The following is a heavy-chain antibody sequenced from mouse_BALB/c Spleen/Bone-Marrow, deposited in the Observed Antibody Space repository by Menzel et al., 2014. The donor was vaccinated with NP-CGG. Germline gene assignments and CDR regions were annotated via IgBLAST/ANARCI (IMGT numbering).Heavy chain of an antibody. CDR2: INSNGGST. CDR1: GFTFSWFG. D-gene: IGHD2-1*01. CDR3: ARGLDYGNYGPGFAY. Sequence: EVKVVDSGGGLVQPGGSLKLSCAASGFTFSWFGMSWVRQTPDKRLELVATINSNGGSTYYPDSVKGRFTIPRDNAKNTLYLQMSSLKSEDTAMYYCARGLDYGNYGPGFAYWGQGTLVTVSA. J-gene: IGHJ3*01. V-gene: IGHV5-6-3*01.